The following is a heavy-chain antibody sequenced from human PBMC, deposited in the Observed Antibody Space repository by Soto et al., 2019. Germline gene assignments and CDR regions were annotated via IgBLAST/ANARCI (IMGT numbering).Heavy chain of an antibody. CDR3: ARDRGYSYGNAIDY. J-gene: IGHJ4*02. Sequence: PSETLSLTCTVSGGSISSGGYYWSWIRQHPGKGLEWIGYIYYSGSTYYNPSLKSRVTISVDTSKNQFSLKLSSVTAADTAVYYCARDRGYSYGNAIDYWGQGTLVTVSS. V-gene: IGHV4-31*03. CDR1: GGSISSGGYY. CDR2: IYYSGST. D-gene: IGHD5-18*01.